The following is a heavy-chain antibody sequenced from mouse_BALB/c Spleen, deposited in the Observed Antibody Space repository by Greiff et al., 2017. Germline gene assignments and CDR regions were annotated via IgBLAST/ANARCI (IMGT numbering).Heavy chain of an antibody. D-gene: IGHD2-2*01. CDR1: GYAFTNYL. J-gene: IGHJ2*01. Sequence: QVQLKQSGAELVRPGTSVKVSCKASGYAFTNYLIEWVKQRPGQGLEWIGVINPGSGGTNYNEKFKGKATLTADKSSSTAYMQLSSLTSDDSAVYVCARGGYDRGGDYGGQGTTLTVSS. CDR2: INPGSGGT. CDR3: ARGGYDRGGDY. V-gene: IGHV1-54*01.